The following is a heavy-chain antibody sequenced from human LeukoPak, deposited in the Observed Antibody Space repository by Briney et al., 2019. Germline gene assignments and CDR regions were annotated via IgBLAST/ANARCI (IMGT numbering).Heavy chain of an antibody. CDR1: GFTFSSYA. Sequence: GGSLRLSCAASGFTFSSYAMSWVRQAPGKGLEWVSAISDSGGSTYYADSVKGRFTISRDNSKNTLYLQMNSLRAEDTAVYYCASGGKIFGVVTTRTWFDPWGQGTLVTVSS. V-gene: IGHV3-23*01. CDR3: ASGGKIFGVVTTRTWFDP. D-gene: IGHD3-3*01. CDR2: ISDSGGST. J-gene: IGHJ5*02.